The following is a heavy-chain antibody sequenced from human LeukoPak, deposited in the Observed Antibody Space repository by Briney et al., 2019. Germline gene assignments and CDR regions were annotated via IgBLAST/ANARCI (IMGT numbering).Heavy chain of an antibody. D-gene: IGHD3-3*01. CDR1: GYSISSGYY. V-gene: IGHV4-38-2*01. Sequence: SETLSLTCAVSGYSISSGYYWGWIRQPPGKGLEWIGSIYHSGSTYYNPSLESRVTISVDTSKNQFSLKLSSVTAADTAVYYCARSVTDFWSGYYTFRYFDYWGQGTLVTVSS. J-gene: IGHJ4*02. CDR2: IYHSGST. CDR3: ARSVTDFWSGYYTFRYFDY.